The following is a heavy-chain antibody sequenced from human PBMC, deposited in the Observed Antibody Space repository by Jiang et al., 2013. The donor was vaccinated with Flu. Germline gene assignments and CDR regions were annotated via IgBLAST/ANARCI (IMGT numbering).Heavy chain of an antibody. J-gene: IGHJ3*02. Sequence: GTANYAQKFQGRVTITADESTSTAYMELSSLRSEDTAVYYCARGDAFDIWGQGTMVTVSS. CDR3: ARGDAFDI. V-gene: IGHV1-69*01. CDR2: GTA.